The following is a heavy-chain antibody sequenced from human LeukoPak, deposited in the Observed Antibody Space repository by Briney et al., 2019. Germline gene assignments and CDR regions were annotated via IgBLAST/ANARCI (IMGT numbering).Heavy chain of an antibody. J-gene: IGHJ4*02. Sequence: PGGSLRLSCAASGFTFSSYGMHWVRQAPGKGLEWVAGIWFDGSKKYYGDSVKGRFTVSRDNSKNALFLQVNSLRVEDTAIYYCARVANVSTWGPDFWGQGALIIVSS. V-gene: IGHV3-33*01. CDR2: IWFDGSKK. D-gene: IGHD7-27*01. CDR3: ARVANVSTWGPDF. CDR1: GFTFSSYG.